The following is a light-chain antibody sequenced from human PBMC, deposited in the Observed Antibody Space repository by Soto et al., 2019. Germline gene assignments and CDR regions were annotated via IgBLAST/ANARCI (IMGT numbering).Light chain of an antibody. J-gene: IGLJ1*01. CDR2: DDR. CDR3: QVWDSSSDHFV. CDR1: NIRSKS. V-gene: IGLV3-21*02. Sequence: YELTQPPSVSVAPGQTARITCGGHNIRSKSVHWYQQKPGQAPVLVVYDDRDRPSGIPERFSGSNSGNTATLTISRVEAGDEAEYYCQVWDSSSDHFVFGTGTKVTVL.